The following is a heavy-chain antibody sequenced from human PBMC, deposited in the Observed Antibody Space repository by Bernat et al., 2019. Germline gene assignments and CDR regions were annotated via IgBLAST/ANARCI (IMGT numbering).Heavy chain of an antibody. D-gene: IGHD3/OR15-3a*01. CDR1: GGSVSSSSYY. J-gene: IGHJ4*02. CDR2: IYYSGTT. CDR3: ARLDFWTGSGASYFDL. Sequence: QLQLQASGPGLVKPSETLSLTCAVSGGSVSSSSYYWGWVRQPPGKGLEWIGNIYYSGTTYFNPSLKSRITVSVDTSKNQFSLKLSSVTAADTPVYYCARLDFWTGSGASYFDLWGQGTLVTVSS. V-gene: IGHV4-39*01.